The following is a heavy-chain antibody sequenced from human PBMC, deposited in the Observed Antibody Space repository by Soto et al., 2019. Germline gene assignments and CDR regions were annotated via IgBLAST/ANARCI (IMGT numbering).Heavy chain of an antibody. CDR1: GFTFSNAW. V-gene: IGHV3-15*01. Sequence: GGSLRLSCAASGFTFSNAWMSWVRQAPGKGLEWVGRIKSKTDGGTTDYAAPVKGRFTISRDDSKNTLYLQMNSLKTEDTAVYYCTTEQKNCSGGSYYYWGRYYYYYMDVWGKGTTVTVSS. D-gene: IGHD2-15*01. J-gene: IGHJ6*03. CDR3: TTEQKNCSGGSYYYWGRYYYYYMDV. CDR2: IKSKTDGGTT.